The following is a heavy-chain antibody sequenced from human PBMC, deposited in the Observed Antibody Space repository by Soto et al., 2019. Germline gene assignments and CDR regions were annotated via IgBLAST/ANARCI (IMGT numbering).Heavy chain of an antibody. CDR3: AKAGVAGTYINFDY. J-gene: IGHJ4*02. D-gene: IGHD6-19*01. CDR1: GFTFSSYG. Sequence: QVQLVESGGGVVQPGRSLRLSCAASGFTFSSYGMHWVRQAPGKGLEWVAVISYDGSNKYYADSVKGRFTISRDNSKNTLYLQMNSLRAEDTAVYYCAKAGVAGTYINFDYWGQGTLVTVSS. V-gene: IGHV3-30*18. CDR2: ISYDGSNK.